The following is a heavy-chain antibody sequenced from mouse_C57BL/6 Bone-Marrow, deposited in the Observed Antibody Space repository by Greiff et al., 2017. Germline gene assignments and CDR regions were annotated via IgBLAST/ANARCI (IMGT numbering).Heavy chain of an antibody. CDR1: GYTFTSYW. D-gene: IGHD1-1*01. V-gene: IGHV1-74*01. CDR2: IHPSDSDT. CDR3: AIPYYYGSLPGFAY. J-gene: IGHJ3*01. Sequence: QVQLQQPGAELVKPGASVKVSCKASGYTFTSYWMHWVKQRPGQGLEWIGRIHPSDSDTNYNQKFKGKATLTVDKSSSTAYMRLSSLTSEDSAVYDCAIPYYYGSLPGFAYWGQGTLVTVSA.